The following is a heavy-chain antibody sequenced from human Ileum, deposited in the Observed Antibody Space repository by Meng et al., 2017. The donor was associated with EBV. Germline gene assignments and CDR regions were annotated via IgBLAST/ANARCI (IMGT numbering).Heavy chain of an antibody. V-gene: IGHV4-4*02. CDR2: VVYSGTT. J-gene: IGHJ4*02. D-gene: IGHD1-14*01. Sequence: QVPFRETGPGLVKPSGTLSLICAVSGASIGRSYWWTWVRQPPGEGLEWIGSVVYSGTTYYTSSLKSRVSISIDTSKNQFSLKLSSVTAADTAVYYCARHHHSPTFDYWGQGTLVTVSS. CDR1: GASIGRSYW. CDR3: ARHHHSPTFDY.